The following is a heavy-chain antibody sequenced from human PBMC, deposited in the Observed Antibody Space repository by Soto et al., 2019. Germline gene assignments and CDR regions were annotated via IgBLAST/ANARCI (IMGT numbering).Heavy chain of an antibody. J-gene: IGHJ4*02. V-gene: IGHV3-72*01. CDR3: VRLDGSYYPDY. CDR2: AGNKAHSFTT. Sequence: EVQLVESGGGLVQPGGSLRLSYAASGFTFSDHYMDWVRQAPGKGLEWVGRAGNKAHSFTTEYAASVKGRFTISRDDSKNSLYLQMNSLKTEDTAVYYCVRLDGSYYPDYWGQGTLVTVSS. D-gene: IGHD1-26*01. CDR1: GFTFSDHY.